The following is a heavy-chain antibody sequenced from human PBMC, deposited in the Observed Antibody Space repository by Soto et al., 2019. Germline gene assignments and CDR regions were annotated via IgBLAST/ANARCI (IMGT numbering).Heavy chain of an antibody. D-gene: IGHD3-9*01. J-gene: IGHJ6*02. V-gene: IGHV1-3*01. CDR2: INAGNGNT. CDR3: AVTIFEYYYYGMDV. Sequence: ASVKVSCNASGYTFTSYAMHWVRQAPGQRLEWMGWINAGNGNTKYSQKFQGRVTITRDTSASTAYMELSSLRSEDTAVYYCAVTIFEYYYYGMDVWGQGTTVTVSS. CDR1: GYTFTSYA.